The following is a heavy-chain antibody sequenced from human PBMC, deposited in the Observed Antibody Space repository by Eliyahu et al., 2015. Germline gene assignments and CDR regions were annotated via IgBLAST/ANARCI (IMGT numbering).Heavy chain of an antibody. V-gene: IGHV4-59*01. CDR1: GGSISSYY. J-gene: IGHJ6*03. Sequence: QVQLQESGPGLVKPSETLSLTCTVSGGSISSYYWSWIRQPPGKGLEWIGYIYYRGSTTXNSSLKSRVTISVDTSKNQFSLRLRSVTAADTAVYYCARDRTPTVTTYPYYYHMDVWGKGTTVTVSS. D-gene: IGHD4-17*01. CDR3: ARDRTPTVTTYPYYYHMDV. CDR2: IYYRGST.